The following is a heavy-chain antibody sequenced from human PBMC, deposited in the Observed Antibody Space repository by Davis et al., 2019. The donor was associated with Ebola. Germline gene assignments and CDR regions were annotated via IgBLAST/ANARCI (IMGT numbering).Heavy chain of an antibody. CDR1: GYSFTSYW. CDR3: ARGLIAARKLDAFDI. V-gene: IGHV5-51*01. Sequence: GESLKISCKGSGYSFTSYWIGWVRQMPGKGLEWMGIIYPGDSGTRYSPSFQGQVTISADKSISTAYLQWSSLKASDTAMYYCARGLIAARKLDAFDIWGQGTMVTVSS. D-gene: IGHD6-13*01. CDR2: IYPGDSGT. J-gene: IGHJ3*02.